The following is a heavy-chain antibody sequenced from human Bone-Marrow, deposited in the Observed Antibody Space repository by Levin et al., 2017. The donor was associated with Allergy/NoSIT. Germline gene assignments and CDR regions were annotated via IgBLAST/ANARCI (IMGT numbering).Heavy chain of an antibody. CDR2: INWNGDDT. D-gene: IGHD3-10*01. J-gene: IGHJ4*02. CDR1: GFTFDDYV. Sequence: GESLKISCAASGFTFDDYVMNWVRQPPGKGLEWVCGINWNGDDTGYADSVKGRFTIFRDNTKNSLFLQMNSLRAEDTAFYYCARVMTGSGSCSNSHESDYWGQGTLVTVSS. CDR3: ARVMTGSGSCSNSHESDY. V-gene: IGHV3-20*04.